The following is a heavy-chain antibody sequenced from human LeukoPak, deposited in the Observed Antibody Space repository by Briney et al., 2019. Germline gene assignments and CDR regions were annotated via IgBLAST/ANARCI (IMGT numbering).Heavy chain of an antibody. CDR1: GGSISSSSYY. CDR2: IYYSGST. J-gene: IGHJ5*02. CDR3: ARVVKVGIAAAGWFDP. V-gene: IGHV4-39*01. D-gene: IGHD6-13*01. Sequence: PSETLSLTCTVSGGSISSSSYYRGWIRQPPGKGLEWIGSIYYSGSTYYNPSLKSRVTISVDTSKNQFSLKLSSVTAADTAVYYCARVVKVGIAAAGWFDPWGQGTLVTVSS.